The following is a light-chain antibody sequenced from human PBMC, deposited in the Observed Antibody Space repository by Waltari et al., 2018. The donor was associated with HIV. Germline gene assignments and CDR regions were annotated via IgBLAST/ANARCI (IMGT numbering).Light chain of an antibody. CDR3: QQYGSSVT. V-gene: IGKV3-20*01. Sequence: EVVLTQSPGTLSLSPGERATIFCRASQSVTGSYLAWYQQKPGQAPRLLIYGASSRATGIPDRFSVSGSGTDFTLTITRLEPEDFAVYYCQQYGSSVTFGGGTKVEIK. J-gene: IGKJ4*01. CDR1: QSVTGSY. CDR2: GAS.